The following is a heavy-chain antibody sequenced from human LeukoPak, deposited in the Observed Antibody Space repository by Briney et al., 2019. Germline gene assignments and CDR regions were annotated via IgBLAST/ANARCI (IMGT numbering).Heavy chain of an antibody. V-gene: IGHV4-59*01. Sequence: SETLSLTCTVSGGSISSYYWSWIRQPPGKGLEWIGYIYYSGSTNYNPSLKSRVTISVDTSKNQFSLKLSSVTAADTAVYYCAREGVGATRNFDYWGQGTLVTVSS. CDR3: AREGVGATRNFDY. D-gene: IGHD1-26*01. CDR1: GGSISSYY. CDR2: IYYSGST. J-gene: IGHJ4*02.